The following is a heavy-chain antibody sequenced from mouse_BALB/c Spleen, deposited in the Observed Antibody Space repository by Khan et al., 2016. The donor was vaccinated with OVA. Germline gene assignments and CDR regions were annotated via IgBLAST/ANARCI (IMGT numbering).Heavy chain of an antibody. J-gene: IGHJ4*01. CDR2: IWSDGST. CDR1: GFSLTNYG. V-gene: IGHV2-6-1*01. CDR3: ARQPYYHYNIMDY. D-gene: IGHD2-10*01. Sequence: QVQLKESGPGLVAPSQSLSITCTISGFSLTNYGVHWVRKPPGKGLEWLVVIWSDGSTTYNSALNSRLTISKDNSKSQVFLKMNSLQTDDTAMYCCARQPYYHYNIMDYWGQGTSVTVSS.